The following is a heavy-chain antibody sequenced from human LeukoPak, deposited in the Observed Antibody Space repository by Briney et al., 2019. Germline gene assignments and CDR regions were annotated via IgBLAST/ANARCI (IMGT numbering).Heavy chain of an antibody. CDR1: GGSISSYY. V-gene: IGHV4-59*01. CDR2: IYYSGST. CDR3: ARGVEYSSSSGLGY. Sequence: PSESLSLTCTVSGGSISSYYGSWIRQPPGKGLEWIGYIYYSGSTNYNPSLKSRVTISVDTSKNQFSLKLSSVTAADTAVYYCARGVEYSSSSGLGYWGQGTLVTVSS. D-gene: IGHD6-6*01. J-gene: IGHJ4*02.